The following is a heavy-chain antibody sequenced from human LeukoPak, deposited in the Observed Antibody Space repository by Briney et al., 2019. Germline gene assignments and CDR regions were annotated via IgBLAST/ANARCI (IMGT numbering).Heavy chain of an antibody. CDR3: AREGDPGIVVVPAAMDY. D-gene: IGHD2-2*01. V-gene: IGHV1-69*13. CDR2: IIPIFGTA. CDR1: GGTFSSYA. J-gene: IGHJ4*02. Sequence: ASVKVSCKASGGTFSSYAISWVRQAPGQGLEWMGGIIPIFGTANYAQKFQGRVTITADESTSTAYMELSSLRSEDTAAYYCAREGDPGIVVVPAAMDYWGQGTLVTVSS.